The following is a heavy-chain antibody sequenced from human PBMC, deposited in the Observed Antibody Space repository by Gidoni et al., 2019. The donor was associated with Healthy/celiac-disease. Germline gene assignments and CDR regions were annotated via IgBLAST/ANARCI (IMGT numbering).Heavy chain of an antibody. J-gene: IGHJ4*02. CDR3: AKDRRRGYSGYGFDY. CDR2: ISYDGSNK. D-gene: IGHD5-12*01. V-gene: IGHV3-30*18. Sequence: QVQLVESGGVVVQPVRSLRLSCAASGFTFSSYGMHWVRQAPGKGLEWVAVISYDGSNKYYADTVKGRFTITRDNSKNTLYLQMNSLRAEDTAVYYCAKDRRRGYSGYGFDYWGQGTLVTVSS. CDR1: GFTFSSYG.